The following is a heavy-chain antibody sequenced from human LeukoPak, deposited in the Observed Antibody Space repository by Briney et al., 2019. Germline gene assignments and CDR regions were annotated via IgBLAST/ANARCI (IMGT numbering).Heavy chain of an antibody. V-gene: IGHV3-7*01. Sequence: GGSLRLSCVASGFTFSRSWMDWVRQAPGKGLEWVANIKGDGSETHYVDSAKGRFTISRDNAKNYLYLQIDRVRVEDTAIYYCAKPLDYWGQGALLTVSS. CDR2: IKGDGSET. CDR1: GFTFSRSW. J-gene: IGHJ4*02. CDR3: AKPLDY.